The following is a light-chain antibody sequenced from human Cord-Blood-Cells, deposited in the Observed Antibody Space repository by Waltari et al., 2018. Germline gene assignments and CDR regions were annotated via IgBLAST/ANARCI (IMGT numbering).Light chain of an antibody. J-gene: IGLJ1*01. CDR1: SSDVGGYNY. CDR2: DVS. CDR3: CSYAGSYTFYV. Sequence: QSALTQPRSVSGSPGQSVTISCTGTSSDVGGYNYVSWYQQHPGKAPKLMIYDVSKRPSGFPDRVSGSKSGNTASLTISGLQAEDEADYYCCSYAGSYTFYVFGTGTKVTVL. V-gene: IGLV2-11*01.